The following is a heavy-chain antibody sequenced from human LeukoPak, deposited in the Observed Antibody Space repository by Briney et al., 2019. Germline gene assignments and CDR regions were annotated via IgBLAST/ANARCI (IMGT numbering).Heavy chain of an antibody. CDR2: IESKTDGGTA. D-gene: IGHD4-17*01. Sequence: GGSLRLSCAASGFTFSKTWMSWVRQAPGKGLEWVGRIESKTDGGTADCAAPVKGRFTISRDDSKNTLHLQMSSLRTEDTAVYFCTTGQGSGDYESFDYWGQGTLVTVSS. V-gene: IGHV3-15*04. J-gene: IGHJ4*02. CDR1: GFTFSKTW. CDR3: TTGQGSGDYESFDY.